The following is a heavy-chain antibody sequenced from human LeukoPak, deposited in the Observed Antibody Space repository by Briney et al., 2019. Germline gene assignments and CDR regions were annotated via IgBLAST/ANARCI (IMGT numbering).Heavy chain of an antibody. V-gene: IGHV3-30*18. D-gene: IGHD3-22*01. CDR1: GFTFSSYG. Sequence: GGSLRSSCAAPGFTFSSYGMHWVRQAPGKGLEWEAFISYVGSNKYYADSVKGRFTISRDNSKNTLYLQMNSLRAEDTAVYYCAKARYYYDSSGYYLRAEYFQHWGQGTLVTVSS. CDR3: AKARYYYDSSGYYLRAEYFQH. CDR2: ISYVGSNK. J-gene: IGHJ1*01.